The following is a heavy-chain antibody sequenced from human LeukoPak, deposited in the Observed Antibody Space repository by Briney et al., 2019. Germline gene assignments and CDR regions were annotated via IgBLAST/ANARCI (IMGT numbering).Heavy chain of an antibody. CDR1: GGTFSSYA. Sequence: SVTVSCKASGGTFSSYAISWVRQAPGQGLEWMGGIIPIFGTANYAQKFQGRVTITADESTSTAYMELSSLRSEDTAVYYCAREADGEYYFDYWGQGTLVTVSS. D-gene: IGHD6-25*01. J-gene: IGHJ4*02. CDR3: AREADGEYYFDY. CDR2: IIPIFGTA. V-gene: IGHV1-69*13.